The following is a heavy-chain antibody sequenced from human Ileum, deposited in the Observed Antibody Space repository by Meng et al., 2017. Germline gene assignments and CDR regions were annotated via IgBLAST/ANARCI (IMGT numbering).Heavy chain of an antibody. V-gene: IGHV3-49*04. CDR3: ARQDSPGAN. CDR2: IRSKFYGGTI. D-gene: IGHD2-15*01. J-gene: IGHJ4*01. Sequence: GESLKISCSASGFTFDDSSMSWVRQAPGKGLEWLGFIRSKFYGGTIEYAPSVRGRFTISRDDSRGIAYLQMDSLKTEDTAVYFCARQDSPGANWGHGTLVTVSS. CDR1: GFTFDDSS.